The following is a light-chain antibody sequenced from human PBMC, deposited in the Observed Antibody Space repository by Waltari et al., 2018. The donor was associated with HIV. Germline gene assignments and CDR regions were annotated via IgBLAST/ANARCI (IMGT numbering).Light chain of an antibody. CDR3: QSLRV. V-gene: IGLV1-40*01. Sequence: QSVLTQPPSVSGAPGQRVTISCTGSSSNIGAGYDVHWYQQLPGTAPKLLLYGNTNRPSGVPDRFSGSKSGTSASLAITGLQAEDEADYYCQSLRVFGGGTKLTVL. CDR2: GNT. CDR1: SSNIGAGYD. J-gene: IGLJ2*01.